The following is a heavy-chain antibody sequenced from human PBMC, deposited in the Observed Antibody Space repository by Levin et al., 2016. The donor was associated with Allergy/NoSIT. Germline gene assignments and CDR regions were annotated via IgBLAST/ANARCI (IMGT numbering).Heavy chain of an antibody. CDR1: GGSFSGYY. CDR3: ARGRSSSWYFSGYDY. Sequence: GSLRLSCAVYGGSFSGYYWSWIRQPPGKGLEWIGEINHSGSTNYNPSLKSRVTISVDTSKNQFSLKLSSVTAADTAVYYCARGRSSSWYFSGYDYWGQGTLVTVSS. V-gene: IGHV4-34*01. J-gene: IGHJ4*02. CDR2: INHSGST. D-gene: IGHD6-13*01.